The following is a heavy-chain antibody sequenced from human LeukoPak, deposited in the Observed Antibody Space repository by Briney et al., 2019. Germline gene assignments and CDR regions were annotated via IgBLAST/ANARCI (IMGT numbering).Heavy chain of an antibody. Sequence: SETLSLTCTVSGGSISSYYWSWIRQPPGKGLEWIGYIYYSGSTNYNPSLKSRVTISVDTSKNQFALKLSSVTAADTAVYYCARGLGTVTFFDYWGQGTLVTVSS. D-gene: IGHD4-11*01. CDR2: IYYSGST. J-gene: IGHJ4*02. CDR3: ARGLGTVTFFDY. CDR1: GGSISSYY. V-gene: IGHV4-59*01.